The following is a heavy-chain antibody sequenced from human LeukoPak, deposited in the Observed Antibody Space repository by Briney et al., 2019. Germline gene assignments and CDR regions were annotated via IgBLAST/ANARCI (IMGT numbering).Heavy chain of an antibody. CDR1: VLKFGDYG. D-gene: IGHD2-15*01. CDR2: INWDGENT. V-gene: IGHV3-20*04. Sequence: PGGSLRLSCSGSVLKFGDYGLSCVRQAPGKGLEWVSGINWDGENTAYADSVKGRFTISRDNAENALYLQMDSLRAEDTALYYCARELSATWYSLAYWGRGTLVTVSS. J-gene: IGHJ4*02. CDR3: ARELSATWYSLAY.